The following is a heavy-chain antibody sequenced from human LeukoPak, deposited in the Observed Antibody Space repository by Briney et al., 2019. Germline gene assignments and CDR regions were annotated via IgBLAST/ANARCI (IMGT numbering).Heavy chain of an antibody. CDR3: AKRYHFWSGCASDEDYFDY. J-gene: IGHJ4*02. CDR2: ISGSGGST. Sequence: GRSLRLSCAASGFTFSSYAMSWVRQAPGKGLEWVSAISGSGGSTYYADSVKGRFTISRDNSKNTLYLQMNSLRAEDTAVYYCAKRYHFWSGCASDEDYFDYWGQGTLVTVSS. D-gene: IGHD3-3*01. V-gene: IGHV3-23*01. CDR1: GFTFSSYA.